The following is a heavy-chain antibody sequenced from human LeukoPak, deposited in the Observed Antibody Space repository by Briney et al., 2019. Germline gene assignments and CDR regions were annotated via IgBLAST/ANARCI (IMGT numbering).Heavy chain of an antibody. Sequence: GGSLRLSCAASGFTFSSYSMNWVRQAPGKGLEWVSSISSSSSYIYYADSVKGRFTISRDNAKNSLYLQMNSLRAEDTAVYYCAREGQLAYYYYYYMDVWGKGTTVTASS. V-gene: IGHV3-21*01. D-gene: IGHD6-6*01. CDR3: AREGQLAYYYYYYMDV. CDR1: GFTFSSYS. CDR2: ISSSSSYI. J-gene: IGHJ6*03.